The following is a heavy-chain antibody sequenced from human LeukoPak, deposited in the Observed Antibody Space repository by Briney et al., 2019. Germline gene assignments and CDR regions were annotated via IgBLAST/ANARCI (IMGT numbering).Heavy chain of an antibody. CDR3: ASHPGFVVVVAATGWSDP. CDR2: IYYSGST. V-gene: IGHV4-39*01. CDR1: GGSISSSSYY. D-gene: IGHD2-15*01. Sequence: PSETLSLTCTVSGGSISSSSYYWGWIRQPPGKGLEWIGSIYYSGSTYYNPSLKSRVTISVDTSKNQFSLKLSSVTAADTAVYYCASHPGFVVVVAATGWSDPWGQGTLVTVSS. J-gene: IGHJ5*02.